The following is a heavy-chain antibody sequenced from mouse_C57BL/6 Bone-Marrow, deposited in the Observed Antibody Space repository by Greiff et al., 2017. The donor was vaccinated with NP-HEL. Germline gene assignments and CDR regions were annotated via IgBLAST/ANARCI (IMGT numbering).Heavy chain of an antibody. V-gene: IGHV1-64*01. J-gene: IGHJ3*01. CDR3: ARSWGYYYGSSWGFAY. D-gene: IGHD1-1*01. Sequence: VQLQQPGAELVKPGASVKLSCKASGYTFTSYWMHWVKQRPGKGLEWIGMIHPNSGSTNYNEKFKSKATLTVDKSSSTAYMQLSSLTSEDSAVYYCARSWGYYYGSSWGFAYWGQGTLVTVSA. CDR2: IHPNSGST. CDR1: GYTFTSYW.